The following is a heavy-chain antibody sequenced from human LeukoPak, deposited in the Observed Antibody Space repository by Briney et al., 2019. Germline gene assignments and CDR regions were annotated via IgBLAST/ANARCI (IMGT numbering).Heavy chain of an antibody. D-gene: IGHD2-2*01. CDR2: IYPGDSDT. CDR3: ARHCSRTSCSYQLDEAFDI. J-gene: IGHJ3*02. Sequence: GESLKISCKGSGYSFTSYWIGWVRQMPGKGLEWMGIIYPGDSDTRYSPSFQGQVTISADKSISTAYLQWSSLKASDTAMYYCARHCSRTSCSYQLDEAFDIWGQGTMVTVSS. V-gene: IGHV5-51*01. CDR1: GYSFTSYW.